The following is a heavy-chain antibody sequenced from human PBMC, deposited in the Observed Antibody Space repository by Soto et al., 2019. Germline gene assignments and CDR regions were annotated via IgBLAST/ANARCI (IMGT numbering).Heavy chain of an antibody. CDR1: EFDFRTYV. Sequence: GSLRLSCAASEFDFRTYVMTWVRQGPGKGLEWLSSISGVGSRTYYADSVKGRFTISRDNSKHTLFLQMTTLRADDTAVYFGAKVGGVSYENYRARYHGMDVWGQGTTVTVSS. D-gene: IGHD3-16*01. J-gene: IGHJ6*02. CDR2: ISGVGSRT. V-gene: IGHV3-23*01. CDR3: AKVGGVSYENYRARYHGMDV.